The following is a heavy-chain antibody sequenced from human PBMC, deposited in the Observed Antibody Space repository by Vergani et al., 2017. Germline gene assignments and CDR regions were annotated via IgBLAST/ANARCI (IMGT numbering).Heavy chain of an antibody. V-gene: IGHV4-59*01. D-gene: IGHD4-17*01. CDR2: IYYSGST. J-gene: IGHJ2*01. CDR1: GGSISSYY. Sequence: QVQLQESGPGLVKPSENLSLTCTVSGGSISSYYWSWIRQPTGKGLEWIGYIYYSGSTNYNPSLKSRVTISVDTSKNQFSLKLSSVTAADTAVYYCARGQTYGDYTSYWYFDLWGRGTLVTVSS. CDR3: ARGQTYGDYTSYWYFDL.